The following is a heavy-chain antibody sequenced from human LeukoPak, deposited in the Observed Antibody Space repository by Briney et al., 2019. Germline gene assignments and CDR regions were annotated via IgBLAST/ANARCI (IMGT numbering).Heavy chain of an antibody. Sequence: GGSLRLSCGAPYISVSNNFMSWVRQAPGKGLVWVSHINSDGSITSYADSVKGRFTISRDNAKNTLYLQMNSLRAEDTAVYYCARDAVDTANAVWGQGTTVTVSS. CDR2: INSDGSIT. V-gene: IGHV3-74*01. D-gene: IGHD5-18*01. J-gene: IGHJ6*02. CDR3: ARDAVDTANAV. CDR1: YISVSNNF.